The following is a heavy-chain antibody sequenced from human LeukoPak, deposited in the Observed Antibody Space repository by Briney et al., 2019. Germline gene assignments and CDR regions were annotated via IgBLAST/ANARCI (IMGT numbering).Heavy chain of an antibody. CDR2: IDPSDSYT. D-gene: IGHD3-16*02. CDR3: ELRLGELSDDYYYYGMDV. CDR1: GYSFTSYW. J-gene: IGHJ6*04. Sequence: GESLKISCKGSGYSFTSYWISWVRQMPGKGLEWMGRIDPSDSYTNYSPSFQGHVTISADESISTAYLQWSSLKASDTAMYYCELRLGELSDDYYYYGMDVWGKGTTVTVSS. V-gene: IGHV5-10-1*01.